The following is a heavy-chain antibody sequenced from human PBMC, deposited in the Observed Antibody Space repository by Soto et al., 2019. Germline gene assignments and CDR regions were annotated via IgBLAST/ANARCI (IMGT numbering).Heavy chain of an antibody. CDR1: GFTFSSYS. CDR3: ARYDILTGYYGMDV. CDR2: ISSSSSYI. J-gene: IGHJ6*02. Sequence: EVQLVESGGGLVKPGGSLRLSCAASGFTFSSYSMNWVRQAPGKGLEWVSSISSSSSYIYYADSVKGRFTISRDNAKNSLYLQMNSLRAEDTAVYYCARYDILTGYYGMDVWGQGTTVTVSS. V-gene: IGHV3-21*01. D-gene: IGHD3-9*01.